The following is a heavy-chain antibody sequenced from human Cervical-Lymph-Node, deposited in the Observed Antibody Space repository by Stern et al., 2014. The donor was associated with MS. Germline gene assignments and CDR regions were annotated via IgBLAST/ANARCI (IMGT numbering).Heavy chain of an antibody. J-gene: IGHJ4*02. V-gene: IGHV1-2*06. CDR1: GYTFTAFF. CDR2: LIPTSDDP. D-gene: IGHD3-22*01. Sequence: VHLVESGTKMQKPGASVKVSCKASGYTFTAFFIHWVRQVPGQGLERMGRLIPTSDDPTYAQNFQDRVTLTRDTSIGTAYLELSRLTSADTAVYYCAREATRIVVGIDYWGQGTQVTVSS. CDR3: AREATRIVVGIDY.